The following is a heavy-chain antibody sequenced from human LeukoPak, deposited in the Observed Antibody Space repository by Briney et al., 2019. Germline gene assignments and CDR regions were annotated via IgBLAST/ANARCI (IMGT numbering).Heavy chain of an antibody. D-gene: IGHD6-19*01. CDR3: AKDLGGGSGCYDL. V-gene: IGHV3-30*18. Sequence: GGSLRLSCAASGFTFSSYGMHWVRQAPSKGLEWVAIISYDGSNKYYADSVQGRFTISRDNSKNTLYLQMNSLRAEDTAVYYCAKDLGGGSGCYDLWGRGTLVTVSS. CDR2: ISYDGSNK. J-gene: IGHJ2*01. CDR1: GFTFSSYG.